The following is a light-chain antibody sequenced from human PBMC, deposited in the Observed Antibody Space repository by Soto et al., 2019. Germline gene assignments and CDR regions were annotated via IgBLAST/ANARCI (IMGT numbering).Light chain of an antibody. CDR1: QSISFY. V-gene: IGKV1-39*01. CDR2: AAS. J-gene: IGKJ5*01. CDR3: QQSYSVPIT. Sequence: DIQMTQSPSSLSASVGDRVTISCRASQSISFYLNWYQQKPGKAHKVLIYAASNLRSGVPSRFSGSGSGTQFTLTISSLQPEDFATYYCQQSYSVPITFGQGTRLEIK.